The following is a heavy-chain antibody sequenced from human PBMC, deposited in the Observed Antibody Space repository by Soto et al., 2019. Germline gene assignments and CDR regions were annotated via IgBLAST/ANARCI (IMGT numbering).Heavy chain of an antibody. CDR3: ARSQGGSSSLDIYYYYYYGMDV. J-gene: IGHJ6*02. CDR1: GGTFSSYA. Sequence: QVQLVQSGAEVKKPGSSVKVSCTAPGGTFSSYAISWVRQAPGQGLEWMGGIIPIFGTANYAPKFQGRVTITADESTSTSYMEPGSLRSEDTAVYYCARSQGGSSSLDIYYYYYYGMDVWGQGTTVTVSS. V-gene: IGHV1-69*01. D-gene: IGHD2-15*01. CDR2: IIPIFGTA.